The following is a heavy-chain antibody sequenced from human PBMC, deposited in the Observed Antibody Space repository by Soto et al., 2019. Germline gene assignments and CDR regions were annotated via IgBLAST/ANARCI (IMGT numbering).Heavy chain of an antibody. J-gene: IGHJ3*02. Sequence: QVQLVQSGAEVKKPGSSVKVSCEASGGTFSSDSMNWVRQAPGKGLEWMGGIIPIFGPANYAQKFQGRVTITADESTSMGYMELSSLRSEDTAVYFCARGLVDSSVPTDAFDSWGQGTRVTVSS. CDR3: ARGLVDSSVPTDAFDS. D-gene: IGHD2-2*01. V-gene: IGHV1-69*01. CDR1: GGTFSSDS. CDR2: IIPIFGPA.